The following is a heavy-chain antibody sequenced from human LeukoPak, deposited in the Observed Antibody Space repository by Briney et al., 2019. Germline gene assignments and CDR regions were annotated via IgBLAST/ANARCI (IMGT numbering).Heavy chain of an antibody. CDR3: AKVLLTTVVSH. Sequence: GGSLRLSCAASGFTFSDYAMTWVRQAPGKGPEWVSTINGGGGSKYFADSVKGRFTISRDNSKNTLYLQMNSLRAEDTAVYYCAKVLLTTVVSHWGQGTLVIVSS. D-gene: IGHD4-23*01. CDR2: INGGGGSK. CDR1: GFTFSDYA. J-gene: IGHJ4*02. V-gene: IGHV3-23*01.